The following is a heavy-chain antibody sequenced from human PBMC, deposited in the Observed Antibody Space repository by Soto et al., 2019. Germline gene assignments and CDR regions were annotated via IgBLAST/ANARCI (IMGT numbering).Heavy chain of an antibody. CDR3: ARDPQGSYCYIDY. J-gene: IGHJ4*02. CDR2: ISKDGNSK. Sequence: GSLRLSCAASGFTFSSYAIHWVRQAPGKGLEWVTIISKDGNSKHYADSVKGRFTISRDNSKNTLFLQMNSLRAEDTAVYYCARDPQGSYCYIDYWGQGTPITVSS. CDR1: GFTFSSYA. D-gene: IGHD3-10*01. V-gene: IGHV3-30-3*01.